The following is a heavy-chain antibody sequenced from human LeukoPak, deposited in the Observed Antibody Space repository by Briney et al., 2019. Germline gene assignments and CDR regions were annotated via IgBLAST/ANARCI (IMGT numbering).Heavy chain of an antibody. V-gene: IGHV3-9*01. J-gene: IGHJ4*02. CDR1: GFTFDDYA. CDR3: AKDNAYLAAAGTQFDY. CDR2: ISWNSGSI. D-gene: IGHD6-13*01. Sequence: PGRSLRLSCAASGFTFDDYAMHWVRQAPGKGLEWVSGISWNSGSIGYADSVKGRFTISRDNAKNSLYLQMSSLRAEDTALYYCAKDNAYLAAAGTQFDYWGQGTLVTVSS.